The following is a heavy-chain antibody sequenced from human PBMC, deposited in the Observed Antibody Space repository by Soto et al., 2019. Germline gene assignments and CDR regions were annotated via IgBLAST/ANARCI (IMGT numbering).Heavy chain of an antibody. CDR3: THPRYDYIWGSYDY. D-gene: IGHD3-16*01. Sequence: GGSLRLSCAASGFTFSNAWMSWVRQAPGKGLEWVGRIKSKTDGGTTDYAAPVKGRFTISRDDSKNTLYLQMNSLKTEDTAVYYCTHPRYDYIWGSYDYWGQGTLVTVSS. J-gene: IGHJ4*02. CDR2: IKSKTDGGTT. CDR1: GFTFSNAW. V-gene: IGHV3-15*01.